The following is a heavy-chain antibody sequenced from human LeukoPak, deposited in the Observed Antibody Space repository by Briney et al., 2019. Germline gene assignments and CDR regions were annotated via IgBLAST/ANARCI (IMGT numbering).Heavy chain of an antibody. CDR1: GGSISGYY. Sequence: PSETLSLTCTVSGGSISGYYWSWIRQPPGKGVEWIGYVYYSGSTNYNPSLKSRVTISVDTSKNQFSLKLNSVTAADTAVYYCARYGGSPSNYFDYWGQGTLVTVSS. D-gene: IGHD1-26*01. V-gene: IGHV4-59*08. J-gene: IGHJ4*02. CDR3: ARYGGSPSNYFDY. CDR2: VYYSGST.